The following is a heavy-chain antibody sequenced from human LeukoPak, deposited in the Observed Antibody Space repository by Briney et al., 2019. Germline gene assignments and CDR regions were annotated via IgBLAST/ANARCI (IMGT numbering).Heavy chain of an antibody. CDR2: LSGGAGTK. CDR1: EFTFSDYN. J-gene: IGHJ6*03. V-gene: IGHV3-11*01. CDR3: ARVLRYCTGGNCYSGGLGYMDV. Sequence: GGPLSLSGAAAEFTFSDYNRRGIHKAPGRGLWWVSSLSGGAGTKYYADSVKGRFTISRDNAKNSLFLQINSLRAEDTAVYYCARVLRYCTGGNCYSGGLGYMDVWGKGTTVTISS. D-gene: IGHD2-15*01.